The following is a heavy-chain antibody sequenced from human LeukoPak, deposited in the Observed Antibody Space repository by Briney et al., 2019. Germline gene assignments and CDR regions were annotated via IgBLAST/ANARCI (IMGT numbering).Heavy chain of an antibody. D-gene: IGHD3-3*01. Sequence: ASVKVSCKASGYTFTGYYMHWVRQAPGQGLEWMGWINLNSGGTNYAQKFQGRVTMTRDTSISTAYMELSRLRSDDTAVYYCARDLAYDFWSGTYYWGQGTLVTVSS. CDR1: GYTFTGYY. V-gene: IGHV1-2*02. CDR3: ARDLAYDFWSGTYY. J-gene: IGHJ4*02. CDR2: INLNSGGT.